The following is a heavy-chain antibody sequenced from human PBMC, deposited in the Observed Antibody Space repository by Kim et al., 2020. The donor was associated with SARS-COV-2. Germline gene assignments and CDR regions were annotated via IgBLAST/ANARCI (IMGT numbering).Heavy chain of an antibody. D-gene: IGHD6-13*01. CDR3: ARGPRSSWYPRWFDP. CDR1: GGSFSGYY. CDR2: INHSGST. J-gene: IGHJ5*02. Sequence: SETLSLTCAVYGGSFSGYYWSWIRQPPGKGLEWIGEINHSGSTNYNPSLKSRVTISVDTSKNQFSLKLSSVTAADTAVYYCARGPRSSWYPRWFDPWGQGTLVTVSS. V-gene: IGHV4-34*01.